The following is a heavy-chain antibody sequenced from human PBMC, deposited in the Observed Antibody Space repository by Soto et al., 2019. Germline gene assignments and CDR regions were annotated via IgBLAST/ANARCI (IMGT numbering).Heavy chain of an antibody. V-gene: IGHV3-73*02. CDR1: GFTFSGSA. Sequence: EVQLVESGGGLVQPGGSLKLSCAASGFTFSGSAMHWVRQASGKGLEWVGRIRSKANSYATAYAASVKGMFTISRDDSKNTAYLQMTRLNTEDTAVYYCTSDAARVYYGMDVWGQGTTVTVSS. CDR2: IRSKANSYAT. J-gene: IGHJ6*02. CDR3: TSDAARVYYGMDV. D-gene: IGHD6-6*01.